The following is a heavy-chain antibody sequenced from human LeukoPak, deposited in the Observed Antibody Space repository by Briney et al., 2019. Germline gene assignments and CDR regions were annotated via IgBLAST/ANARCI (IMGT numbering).Heavy chain of an antibody. CDR2: MYHTGST. CDR1: GYSMSSGYY. CDR3: ARDSYGSGRYYYYYYMDV. J-gene: IGHJ6*03. Sequence: PSETLSLTCTVSGYSMSSGYYWGWIRQPPERGLEWIGSMYHTGSTNYNPSLKSRVTISVDTSKNQFSLKLSSVTAADTAVYYCARDSYGSGRYYYYYYMDVWGKGTTVTISS. V-gene: IGHV4-38-2*02. D-gene: IGHD3-10*01.